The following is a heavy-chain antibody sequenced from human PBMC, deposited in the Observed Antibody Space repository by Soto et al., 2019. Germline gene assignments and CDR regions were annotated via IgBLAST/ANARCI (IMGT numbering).Heavy chain of an antibody. CDR2: IFHDGTA. V-gene: IGHV4-4*02. J-gene: IGHJ5*02. CDR3: ARTPHGSSGYFVDP. D-gene: IGHD3-22*01. Sequence: SETLSLTCAVSGVSISSGNWWTWVRQTPQRGLEYIGEIFHDGTANYYPSFERRVAISVDTSKNQFSLKLSSVTAADTAVYYCARTPHGSSGYFVDPWGQGTLVTVSS. CDR1: GVSISSGNW.